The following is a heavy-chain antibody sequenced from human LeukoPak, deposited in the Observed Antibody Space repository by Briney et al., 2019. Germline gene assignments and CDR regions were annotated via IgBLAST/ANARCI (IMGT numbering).Heavy chain of an antibody. J-gene: IGHJ5*02. CDR1: GGYISTYY. D-gene: IGHD3-10*01. Sequence: SETLSLTCTVSGGYISTYYWSWIRQPAGRGLEWIGRIYTSGSTNYSPSFRSRVTISVDTSKNQFSLKLSSVTAADTAVYYCARGAMVRGLGRNWFDPWGQGTLVTVSS. CDR3: ARGAMVRGLGRNWFDP. CDR2: IYTSGST. V-gene: IGHV4-4*07.